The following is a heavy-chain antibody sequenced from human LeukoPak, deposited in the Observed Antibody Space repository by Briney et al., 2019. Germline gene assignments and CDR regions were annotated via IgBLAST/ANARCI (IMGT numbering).Heavy chain of an antibody. V-gene: IGHV3-73*01. CDR1: GFTFSGSA. J-gene: IGHJ3*02. D-gene: IGHD6-13*01. CDR3: TSPAYPNIAARDDDAFDI. CDR2: IRSKANSYAT. Sequence: GGSLKLSCAASGFTFSGSAMHWVRQASGKGLEWVGRIRSKANSYATAYAASVKGRFTISRDDSKNTAYLQMNSLKTEDTAVYYCTSPAYPNIAARDDDAFDIWGQGTMVTVSS.